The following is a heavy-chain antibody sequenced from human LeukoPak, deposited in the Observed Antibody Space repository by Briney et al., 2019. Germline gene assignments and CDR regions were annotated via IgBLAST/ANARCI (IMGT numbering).Heavy chain of an antibody. J-gene: IGHJ6*02. CDR2: IGTAGDT. V-gene: IGHV3-13*01. CDR3: ARGRAYYDFWSGYYTLAPYYYYGMDV. Sequence: PSGGSLRLSCAASGFTFSSYDMHWVRQATGKGLEWVSAIGTAGDTYYPGSVKGRFTISRENAKNSLYLQMNSLRAGDTAVYYCARGRAYYDFWSGYYTLAPYYYYGMDVWGQGTTVTVSS. CDR1: GFTFSSYD. D-gene: IGHD3-3*01.